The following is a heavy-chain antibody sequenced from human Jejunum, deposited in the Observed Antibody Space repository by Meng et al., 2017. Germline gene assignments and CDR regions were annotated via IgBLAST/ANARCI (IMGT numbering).Heavy chain of an antibody. CDR1: GFTFSDYR. CDR3: ARDIKAGMIEVMFDY. Sequence: GESLKISCAASGFTFSDYRMSWVRQAPGTGLEWVANIKEDGSAGNSVDSVKGRFTISRDNARKSLYLQMDSLRAEDTAVYYCARDIKAGMIEVMFDYWGQGTLVTVSS. CDR2: IKEDGSAG. D-gene: IGHD3-22*01. V-gene: IGHV3-7*01. J-gene: IGHJ4*02.